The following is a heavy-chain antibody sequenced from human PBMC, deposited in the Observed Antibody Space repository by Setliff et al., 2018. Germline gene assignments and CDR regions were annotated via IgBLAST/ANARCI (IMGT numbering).Heavy chain of an antibody. CDR1: GGSINSYY. CDR2: MYTSETT. J-gene: IGHJ4*02. D-gene: IGHD6-19*01. Sequence: SETLSLTCTVSGGSINSYYWSWIRQPAGKGLEWIGRMYTSETTNYNPSLKSRVTMSADTSKNQFSLKLSSVTAADTAVYYCAKEASSGWYFDYWGQGTLVTVSS. CDR3: AKEASSGWYFDY. V-gene: IGHV4-4*07.